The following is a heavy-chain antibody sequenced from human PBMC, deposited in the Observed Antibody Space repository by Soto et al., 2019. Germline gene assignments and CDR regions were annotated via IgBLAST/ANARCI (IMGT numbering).Heavy chain of an antibody. Sequence: ASVKVSCKASGYTFTSYAIHWVCQAPGQRLEWMGWINPGNGNTRYSQKLQGRVTISRDTSASTAYMEMSSLRFEDTFVYFCARVLRYNGNDAVDYWGQGTLVTAPQ. V-gene: IGHV1-3*01. CDR2: INPGNGNT. CDR3: ARVLRYNGNDAVDY. J-gene: IGHJ4*01. CDR1: GYTFTSYA. D-gene: IGHD1-20*01.